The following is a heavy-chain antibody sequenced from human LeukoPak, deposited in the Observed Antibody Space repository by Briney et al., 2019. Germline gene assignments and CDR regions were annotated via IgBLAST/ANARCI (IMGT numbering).Heavy chain of an antibody. J-gene: IGHJ4*02. CDR2: ISSSSSYI. CDR1: GFTFSSYS. Sequence: SGGSLRLSCAASGFTFSSYSMNWVRQAPGKGLEWVSSISSSSSYIYYAGSVKGRFTISRDNAKNSLYLQMNSLRAEDTAVYYCAREPGYSYGYLNFDYWGQGTLVTVSS. D-gene: IGHD5-18*01. CDR3: AREPGYSYGYLNFDY. V-gene: IGHV3-21*01.